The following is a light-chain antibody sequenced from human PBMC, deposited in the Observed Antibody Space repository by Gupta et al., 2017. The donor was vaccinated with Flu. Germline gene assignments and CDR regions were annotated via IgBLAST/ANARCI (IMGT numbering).Light chain of an antibody. CDR2: KDV. Sequence: YELTQPASVSVSPGQTASIPGSADALSKEYVYWYQQKSKEAPLLVLYKDVERPSGIPDRFSGSNSGSVVTLTISAVQAEDEADYYCQSAHSSSTAVIFGGGTKLTV. V-gene: IGLV3-25*02. J-gene: IGLJ2*01. CDR3: QSAHSSSTAVI. CDR1: ALSKEY.